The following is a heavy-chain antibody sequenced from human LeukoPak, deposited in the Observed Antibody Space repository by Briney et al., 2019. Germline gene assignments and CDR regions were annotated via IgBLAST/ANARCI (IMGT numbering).Heavy chain of an antibody. CDR1: GYTFTGYY. D-gene: IGHD3-10*01. V-gene: IGHV1-2*02. CDR3: ARDVEPYYGSGSYAY. CDR2: INPNSGGT. Sequence: SVKVSCKASGYTFTGYYMHWVRQAPGQGLEWMGWINPNSGGTNYAQKFQGRVTMTRDTSISTAYMELSRLRSDDTAVYYCARDVEPYYGSGSYAYWGQGTLVTVSS. J-gene: IGHJ4*02.